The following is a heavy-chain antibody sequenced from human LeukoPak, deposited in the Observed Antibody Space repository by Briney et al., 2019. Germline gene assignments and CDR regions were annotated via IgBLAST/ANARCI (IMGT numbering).Heavy chain of an antibody. Sequence: PSETLSLTCTVSGGSLSSSSYYWGWVRQHPGRGLEWNGSIYYSGRTYYNPSLKSRVTISVDTSKNQFSLKLSSVTAADTAVYYCARQNSLIAVAGYFDYWGQGTLVTVSS. V-gene: IGHV4-39*01. CDR2: IYYSGRT. J-gene: IGHJ4*02. CDR3: ARQNSLIAVAGYFDY. CDR1: GGSLSSSSYY. D-gene: IGHD6-19*01.